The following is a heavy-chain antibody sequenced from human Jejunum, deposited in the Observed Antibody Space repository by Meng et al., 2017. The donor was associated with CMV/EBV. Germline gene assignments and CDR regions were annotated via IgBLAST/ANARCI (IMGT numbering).Heavy chain of an antibody. CDR2: IGNSGTAT. Sequence: PGFTFSTYAMGWVRQAPGKGLEWVSTIGNSGTATYYADSVKGRFTISRDNSKSTLYLQMNSLRADDTAVYYCARSPIAVAGAEGYWGQGALVTVSS. CDR3: ARSPIAVAGAEGY. J-gene: IGHJ4*02. D-gene: IGHD6-19*01. V-gene: IGHV3-23*01. CDR1: GFTFSTYA.